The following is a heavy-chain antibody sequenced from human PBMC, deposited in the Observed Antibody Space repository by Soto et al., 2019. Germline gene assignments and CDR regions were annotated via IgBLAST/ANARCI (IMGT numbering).Heavy chain of an antibody. D-gene: IGHD3-10*01. CDR2: IIPIFGTA. Sequence: GASVKVSCKASGGTFSSYAISCVRQAPGQGLEWMGGIIPIFGTANYAQKFQGRVTITADESTSTAYMELSSLRSEDTAVYYCARGRTPGAEYFDSWGQGTLVTVSS. CDR3: ARGRTPGAEYFDS. CDR1: GGTFSSYA. J-gene: IGHJ4*02. V-gene: IGHV1-69*13.